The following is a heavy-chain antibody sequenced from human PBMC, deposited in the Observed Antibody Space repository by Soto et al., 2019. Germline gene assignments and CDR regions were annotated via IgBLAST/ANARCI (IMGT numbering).Heavy chain of an antibody. CDR3: AGGTRGYSYGFDY. D-gene: IGHD5-18*01. Sequence: SETLSLTCTVSGGSISSSSYYWGWIRQPPGKGLEWIGSIYYSGSTYYNPSLKSRVTISVDTSKNQFSPKLSSVTAADTAVYYCAGGTRGYSYGFDYWGQGTLVTVSS. J-gene: IGHJ4*02. CDR2: IYYSGST. V-gene: IGHV4-39*01. CDR1: GGSISSSSYY.